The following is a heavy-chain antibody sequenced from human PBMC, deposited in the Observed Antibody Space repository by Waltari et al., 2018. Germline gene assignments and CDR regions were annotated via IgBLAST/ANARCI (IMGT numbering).Heavy chain of an antibody. CDR3: ARAEVATTHFDY. CDR1: GGPISSYY. J-gene: IGHJ4*02. Sequence: QVQLQESGPGLVKPSETLSLTCTVSGGPISSYYCSLSRQPPGKGLEWIGYIYYSGSTNYNPSLKSRVTISVETSKNQFSLKLSSVTAADTAVYYCARAEVATTHFDYWGQGTLGTVSS. D-gene: IGHD5-12*01. V-gene: IGHV4-59*01. CDR2: IYYSGST.